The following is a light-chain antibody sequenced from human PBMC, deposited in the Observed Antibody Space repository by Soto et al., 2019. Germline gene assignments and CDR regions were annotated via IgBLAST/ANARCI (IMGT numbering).Light chain of an antibody. CDR1: QGIRND. CDR2: AAS. J-gene: IGKJ1*01. CDR3: LQHNSYPWT. Sequence: DIQMTQSPSSLSASVGDRVTITCRASQGIRNDIGWYQQKPGRAPKRLIYAASSLQSWVPSRFSGSGSGTEFTLTVSSLQPEDVATYYCLQHNSYPWTFGQGTKVEIK. V-gene: IGKV1-17*01.